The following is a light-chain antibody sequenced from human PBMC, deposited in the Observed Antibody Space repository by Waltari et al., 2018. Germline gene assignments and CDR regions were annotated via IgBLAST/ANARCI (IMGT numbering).Light chain of an antibody. CDR3: SSYTSSSTLYV. CDR1: SSYVGGYNY. J-gene: IGLJ1*01. Sequence: QSALTQPASVSGSPGQSITISCTGTSSYVGGYNYVSWYQQHPGKAPKLMIYDVSNRPSGVSNRFSGCKSGNTASLTISGLQAEDEADYYCSSYTSSSTLYVFGTGTKVTVL. CDR2: DVS. V-gene: IGLV2-14*03.